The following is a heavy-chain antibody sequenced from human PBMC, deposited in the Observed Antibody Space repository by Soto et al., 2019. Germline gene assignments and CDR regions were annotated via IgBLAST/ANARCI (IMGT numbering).Heavy chain of an antibody. Sequence: QVQLVESGGGVVQPGRSQRLSCAASGFTFSSYGMHWVRQAPGKGLEWVAVISYDGSNKYYADSVKGRFTISRDNSKNTLYLQMNSLRAEDTAVYYCAAPLGGVATILQNDAFDIWGQGTMVTVSS. J-gene: IGHJ3*02. CDR3: AAPLGGVATILQNDAFDI. CDR1: GFTFSSYG. D-gene: IGHD5-12*01. V-gene: IGHV3-30*03. CDR2: ISYDGSNK.